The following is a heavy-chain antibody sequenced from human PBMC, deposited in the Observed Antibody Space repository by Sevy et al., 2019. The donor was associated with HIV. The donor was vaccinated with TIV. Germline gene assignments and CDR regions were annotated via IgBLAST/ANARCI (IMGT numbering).Heavy chain of an antibody. CDR2: LSFGCGEI. CDR1: GFTFSKYS. J-gene: IGHJ4*02. D-gene: IGHD2-8*01. Sequence: GGSLRLSCAASGFTFSKYSMSWVRQPPGKGLEWVSTLSFGCGEINYADSVKGRFTISRDNSKSSVYLQMNNLRPEDNAVEYWAREGCTKPHDYWGQGTLVTGPS. CDR3: AREGCTKPHDY. V-gene: IGHV3-23*01.